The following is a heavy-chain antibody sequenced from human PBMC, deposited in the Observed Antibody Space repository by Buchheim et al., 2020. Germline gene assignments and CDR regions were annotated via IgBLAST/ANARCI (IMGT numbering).Heavy chain of an antibody. D-gene: IGHD3-3*01. J-gene: IGHJ4*02. Sequence: QVQLQESGPGLVKPSQTLSLTCTVSGGSISSGDYYWSWIRQPPGKGLEWIGYIYYSGSTYYNPSLKSRVTISVDTSKNQFSLKLSSVTAADTAVYYCARLTTYYDFWSGYSGEYFDYWGQGTL. V-gene: IGHV4-30-4*01. CDR2: IYYSGST. CDR1: GGSISSGDYY. CDR3: ARLTTYYDFWSGYSGEYFDY.